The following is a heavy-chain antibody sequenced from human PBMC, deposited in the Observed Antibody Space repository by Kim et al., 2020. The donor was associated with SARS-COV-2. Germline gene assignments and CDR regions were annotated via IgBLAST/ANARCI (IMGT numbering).Heavy chain of an antibody. CDR2: IYYSGST. Sequence: SETLSLTCTVSGGSISSSSYYWGWIRQPPGKGLEWIGSIYYSGSTYYNPSLKSRVTISVDTSKNQFSLKLSSVTAADTAVYYCARAAAGTPKHFDPWGQGTLVTASS. D-gene: IGHD6-13*01. CDR1: GGSISSSSYY. J-gene: IGHJ5*02. V-gene: IGHV4-39*01. CDR3: ARAAAGTPKHFDP.